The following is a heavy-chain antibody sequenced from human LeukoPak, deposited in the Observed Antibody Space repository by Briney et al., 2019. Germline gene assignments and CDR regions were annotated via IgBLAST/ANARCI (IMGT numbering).Heavy chain of an antibody. V-gene: IGHV3-21*01. D-gene: IGHD6-13*01. CDR3: ARDHSLAAAGLDY. Sequence: PGGSLRLSCAASGFTFSSYAMSWVRQAPGKGLEWVSSISSSSSYIYYADSVKGRFTISRDNAKNSLYLQMNSLRAEDTAVYYCARDHSLAAAGLDYWGQGTLVTVSS. CDR2: ISSSSSYI. CDR1: GFTFSSYA. J-gene: IGHJ4*02.